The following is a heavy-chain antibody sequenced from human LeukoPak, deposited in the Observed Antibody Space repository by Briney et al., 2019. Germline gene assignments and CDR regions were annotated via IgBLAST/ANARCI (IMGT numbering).Heavy chain of an antibody. D-gene: IGHD5-12*01. CDR2: IKWNSGSI. V-gene: IGHV3-20*04. Sequence: RSGGSLRLSCAASGFMFDDYGMSWVRQAPGKGLEWVSGIKWNSGSIGYADSVKGRFTISRDNVKNSLYLQMNSLRVEDTALYYCARDVEGMGTMKDWYFDLWGRGTLVIVSS. J-gene: IGHJ2*01. CDR1: GFMFDDYG. CDR3: ARDVEGMGTMKDWYFDL.